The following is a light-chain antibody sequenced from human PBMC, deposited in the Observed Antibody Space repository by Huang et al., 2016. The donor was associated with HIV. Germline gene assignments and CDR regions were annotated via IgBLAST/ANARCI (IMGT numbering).Light chain of an antibody. CDR2: LGS. CDR1: QSLLHGNGYNY. J-gene: IGKJ4*01. Sequence: DIVMTQSPLSLPVTPGEPASISCRSSQSLLHGNGYNYLDWYLQKPGQSPQILIYLGSNRASGVTYRVSGSGSGTDFTLKISRVEAEDVGVYYCMQALQTPTFGGGTRVEI. CDR3: MQALQTPT. V-gene: IGKV2-28*01.